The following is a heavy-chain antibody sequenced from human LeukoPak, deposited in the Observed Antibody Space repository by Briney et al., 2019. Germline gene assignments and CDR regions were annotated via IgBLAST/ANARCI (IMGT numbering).Heavy chain of an antibody. J-gene: IGHJ4*02. D-gene: IGHD5-18*01. V-gene: IGHV4-34*01. CDR1: GGSFSGYY. CDR3: ARIPDTAMVYVDY. CDR2: INHSGST. Sequence: SETLSLTCAVYGGSFSGYYWSWIRQPPGKGLEWIGEINHSGSTNYNPSLKSRVTISVDTSKNQFSLKLSSVTAADTAVYYCARIPDTAMVYVDYWGQGTLVTVSS.